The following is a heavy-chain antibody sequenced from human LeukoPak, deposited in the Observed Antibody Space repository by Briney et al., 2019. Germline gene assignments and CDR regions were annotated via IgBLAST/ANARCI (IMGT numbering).Heavy chain of an antibody. V-gene: IGHV3-33*01. J-gene: IGHJ4*02. Sequence: GGSLRLSRAASGFTFSTYGMHWVRQAHGKGLEWVALTWYDGSNKNYADSVKGRFTISRDNSKNTLYLQMNRLRGEDTAVYYCARGGLTIAEATTSWYLDYWGQGTLVTVSS. CDR1: GFTFSTYG. CDR2: TWYDGSNK. D-gene: IGHD1-26*01. CDR3: ARGGLTIAEATTSWYLDY.